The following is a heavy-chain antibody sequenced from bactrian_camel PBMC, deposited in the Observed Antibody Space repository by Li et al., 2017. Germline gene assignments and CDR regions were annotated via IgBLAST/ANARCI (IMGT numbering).Heavy chain of an antibody. D-gene: IGHD1*01. CDR2: INNVGGST. V-gene: IGHV3S26*01. J-gene: IGHJ6*01. CDR3: AARSVGWCPLFEHWLGKRAYTPGGYFAN. CDR1: GFTFSTAI. Sequence: QVQLVESGGGLVQPGGSLRLSCTASGFTFSTAIMNWVRQAPGKGLEWVSTINNVGGSTWYANSVKGRFTISRDNAKNTLYLQMHSLKPEDTAMYYCAARSVGWCPLFEHWLGKRAYTPGGYFANWGQGTQVTVS.